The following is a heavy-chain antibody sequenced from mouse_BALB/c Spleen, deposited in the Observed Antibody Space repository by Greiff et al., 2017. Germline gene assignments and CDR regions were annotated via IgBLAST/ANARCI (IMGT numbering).Heavy chain of an antibody. Sequence: VQLKQSGPELVKPGASVKVSCKASGYAFTSYNMYWVKQSHGKSLEWIGYIDPYNGGTSYNQKFKGKATLTVDKSSSTAYMHLNSLTSEDSAVYYCARPLGYDVDAMDYWGQGTSVTVSS. D-gene: IGHD2-14*01. V-gene: IGHV1S135*01. CDR2: IDPYNGGT. CDR3: ARPLGYDVDAMDY. CDR1: GYAFTSYN. J-gene: IGHJ4*01.